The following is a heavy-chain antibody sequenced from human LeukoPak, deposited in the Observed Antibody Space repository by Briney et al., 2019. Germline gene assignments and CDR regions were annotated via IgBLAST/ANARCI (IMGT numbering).Heavy chain of an antibody. D-gene: IGHD3-22*01. V-gene: IGHV3-21*01. CDR2: ISSSSSYI. CDR1: GFTFSSYS. J-gene: IGHJ4*02. Sequence: GGSLRLSCAASGFTFSSYSKNWVRQAPGKGLEWVSSISSSSSYIYYADSVKGRFTISRDNAKNSLYLQMNSLRAEDTAVYHCATDYYDSSGYYTGSYWGQGTLVTVSS. CDR3: ATDYYDSSGYYTGSY.